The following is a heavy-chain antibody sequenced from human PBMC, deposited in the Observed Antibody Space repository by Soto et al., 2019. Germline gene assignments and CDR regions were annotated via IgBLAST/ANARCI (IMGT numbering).Heavy chain of an antibody. CDR3: AKPSVATTRGWFDP. V-gene: IGHV3-23*01. J-gene: IGHJ5*02. D-gene: IGHD5-12*01. CDR2: ISGSGGST. CDR1: GFTFSSYA. Sequence: LRLSCAASGFTFSSYAMSWVRQAPGKGLEWVSAISGSGGSTYYADSVKGRFTISRDNSKNTLYLQMNSLRAEDTAVYYCAKPSVATTRGWFDPWGQGTLVTVSS.